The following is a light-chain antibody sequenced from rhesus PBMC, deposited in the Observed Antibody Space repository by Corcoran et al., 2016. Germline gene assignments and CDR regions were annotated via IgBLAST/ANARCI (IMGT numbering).Light chain of an antibody. CDR3: QQFESYPFT. CDR1: QGIRNY. Sequence: DIQMTQSPSSLSASVGDTVTITCRTSQGIRNYLAWYQQKPGKPPKPLIYYATYLTRGVPLRCSGSGSGTDFSLTIISLQPEDCAIYSCQQFESYPFTFGGGTKVVIK. V-gene: IGKV1S14*01. CDR2: YAT. J-gene: IGKJ4*01.